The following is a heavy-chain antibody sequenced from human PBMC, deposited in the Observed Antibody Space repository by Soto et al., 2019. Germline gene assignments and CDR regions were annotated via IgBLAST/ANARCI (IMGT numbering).Heavy chain of an antibody. CDR3: AREVVPATALDY. J-gene: IGHJ4*02. D-gene: IGHD2-2*01. CDR2: IYYSGST. Sequence: PSETLSLTCTVSGGSISSGDYYWSWIRQPPGKGLEWIGYIYYSGSTYYNPSLKSRVTISVDTSKNQFSLKLSSVTAADTAVYYCAREVVPATALDYWGQGTLVTVSS. V-gene: IGHV4-30-4*01. CDR1: GGSISSGDYY.